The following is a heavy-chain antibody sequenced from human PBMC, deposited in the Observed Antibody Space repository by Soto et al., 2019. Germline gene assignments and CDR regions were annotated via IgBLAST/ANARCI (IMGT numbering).Heavy chain of an antibody. J-gene: IGHJ4*02. CDR3: ARGGPPPPNPSTWSFDS. CDR2: IYYSGST. D-gene: IGHD6-13*01. CDR1: GCSVSSGSYD. Sequence: PSETLSLTCTVSGCSVSSGSYDWSWIRQPPGKGREWIGYIYYSGSTYYNPSLKSRVTISVDTSKNQFSLQLNSVTPEATAVYYCARGGPPPPNPSTWSFDSGGQEPLVTVSS. V-gene: IGHV4-61*01.